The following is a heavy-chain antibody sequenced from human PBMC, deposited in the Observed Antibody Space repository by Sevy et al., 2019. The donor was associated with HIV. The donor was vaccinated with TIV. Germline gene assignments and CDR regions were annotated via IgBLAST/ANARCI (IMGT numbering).Heavy chain of an antibody. CDR3: ARGAHYDDADWVFDY. D-gene: IGHD3-22*01. J-gene: IGHJ4*02. CDR2: VSRGGYTI. CDR1: GFIFSDYY. Sequence: GGSLRLSCAASGFIFSDYYMAWVRQAPGKGLEWISYVSRGGYTIYYADSVEGRFSISRDDAKDSLFLQMDSLRAEDTAFYYSARGAHYDDADWVFDYWGQGALVTVSS. V-gene: IGHV3-11*01.